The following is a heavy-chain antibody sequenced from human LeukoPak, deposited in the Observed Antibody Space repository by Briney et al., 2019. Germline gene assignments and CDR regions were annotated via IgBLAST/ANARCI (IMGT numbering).Heavy chain of an antibody. CDR2: VYYSGST. D-gene: IGHD2-2*01. Sequence: SETLSLTCTVSGGSVSSNTYYWSWIRQPPGKGLQCIGYVYYSGSTNYNPSLKSRVTISVDTSKNQFFLNLDSVIAADTAVYYCARTVAAMYHLDYWGQGTLVTVSS. CDR1: GGSVSSNTYY. J-gene: IGHJ4*02. CDR3: ARTVAAMYHLDY. V-gene: IGHV4-61*01.